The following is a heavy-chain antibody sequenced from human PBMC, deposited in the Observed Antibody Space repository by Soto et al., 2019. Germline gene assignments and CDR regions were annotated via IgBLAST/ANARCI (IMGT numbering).Heavy chain of an antibody. CDR3: ARRGTFFYDSSGYSPEDAFDI. V-gene: IGHV3-74*01. CDR2: INSDGSST. J-gene: IGHJ3*02. CDR1: GFTFSSYW. D-gene: IGHD3-22*01. Sequence: AGGSLRLSCAASGFTFSSYWMHWVRQAPGKGLVWVPRINSDGSSTSYADSVKGRFTISRDNAKNTLYLQMNSLRAEDTAVYYCARRGTFFYDSSGYSPEDAFDIWGQGTMVTVSS.